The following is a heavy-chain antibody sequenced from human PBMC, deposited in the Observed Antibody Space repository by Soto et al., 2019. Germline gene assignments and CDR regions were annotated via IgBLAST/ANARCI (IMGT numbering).Heavy chain of an antibody. CDR1: GGSISSGGYY. Sequence: QVQLQESGPGLVKPSQTLSLTCTVSGGSISSGGYYWSWIRQHPGKGLEWIGYIYYSGRTYYNPSLKSRVTISVDTSKTQFSLKLRSVTAADTAVYYCARAPRDIVVVPAAIGAFDIWGQGTMVTVSS. D-gene: IGHD2-2*01. CDR3: ARAPRDIVVVPAAIGAFDI. J-gene: IGHJ3*02. V-gene: IGHV4-31*03. CDR2: IYYSGRT.